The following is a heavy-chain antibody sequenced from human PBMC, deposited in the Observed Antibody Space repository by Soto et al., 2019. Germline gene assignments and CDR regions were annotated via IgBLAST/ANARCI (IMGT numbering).Heavy chain of an antibody. D-gene: IGHD3-16*01. V-gene: IGHV3-9*01. CDR2: INWNGINK. CDR1: GFMFEDYA. CDR3: AKDADRLGELWGYFQN. J-gene: IGHJ1*01. Sequence: EVQLVESGGGLEQPGRSLRLSCAVSGFMFEDYAMHWVRQAPGKGLEWVSGINWNGINKGYADSMQGRFTISRDNAKKSLYLQMDYLRPEDTAFYFCAKDADRLGELWGYFQNWGQGTLVTVSS.